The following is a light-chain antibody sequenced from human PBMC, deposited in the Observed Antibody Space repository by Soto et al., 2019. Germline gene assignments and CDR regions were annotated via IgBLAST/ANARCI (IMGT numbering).Light chain of an antibody. CDR3: QRYGTAPPRYT. V-gene: IGKV3-20*01. J-gene: IGKJ2*01. Sequence: EIVLTQSPGTLSLSPGERVTLSCRASQSVSSSYLAWYQQKPGQAPRLLIYAASSRATGIPDRFSGSGSGTDFTLTVSRLEPEDFAVYYCQRYGTAPPRYTFGQGTKLEIK. CDR1: QSVSSSY. CDR2: AAS.